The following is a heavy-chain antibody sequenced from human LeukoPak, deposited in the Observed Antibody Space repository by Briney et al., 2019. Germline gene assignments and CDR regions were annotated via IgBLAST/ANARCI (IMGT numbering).Heavy chain of an antibody. Sequence: PGGSLRLSCAASGFTFSDYYMSWIRQAPGKGLEWVSYISSSGSTIYYADSVKGRFTISRDNAKNSLSLQMNSLRAEDTALYYCARAVLTATPYFDYWGQGTLVTVSS. CDR1: GFTFSDYY. CDR3: ARAVLTATPYFDY. CDR2: ISSSGSTI. D-gene: IGHD2-15*01. J-gene: IGHJ4*02. V-gene: IGHV3-11*04.